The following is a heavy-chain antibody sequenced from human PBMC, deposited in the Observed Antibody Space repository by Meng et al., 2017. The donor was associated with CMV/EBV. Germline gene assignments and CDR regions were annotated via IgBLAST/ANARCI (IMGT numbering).Heavy chain of an antibody. CDR1: GFTFSNYG. J-gene: IGHJ4*02. CDR3: AKDLAGGAADY. Sequence: SCATSGFTFSNYGMHWVRQAPGKGLEWVAIILYDGSREYYADSVKGRLTISRDNSKNTLSLQMNSLRVEDTAVYYCAKDLAGGAADYWGQGTLVTVSS. V-gene: IGHV3-30*18. D-gene: IGHD2-21*01. CDR2: ILYDGSRE.